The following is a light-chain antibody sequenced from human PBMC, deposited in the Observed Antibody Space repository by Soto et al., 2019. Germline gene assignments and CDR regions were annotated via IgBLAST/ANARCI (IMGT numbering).Light chain of an antibody. V-gene: IGKV3-15*01. CDR1: QSISSN. CDR3: QQYNNWPLT. J-gene: IGKJ4*01. Sequence: ETVMRQSPATLSVSPGERATLSCRASQSISSNLAWFQQKPGQAPRLLIYDASTMATGFPARFSGSGSGTEFTLTISSLQSEDFAVYYCQQYNNWPLTFGGGTKVEIK. CDR2: DAS.